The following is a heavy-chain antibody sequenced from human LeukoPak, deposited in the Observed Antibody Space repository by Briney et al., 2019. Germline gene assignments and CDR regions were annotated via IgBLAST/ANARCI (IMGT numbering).Heavy chain of an antibody. CDR1: GGTFSSYA. J-gene: IGHJ4*02. CDR3: ARCEISCRATPPDY. V-gene: IGHV1-69*13. CDR2: IIPIFGTA. Sequence: ASVKVSCKASGGTFSSYAISWVRQAPGQGLEWMGGIIPIFGTANYAQKFQGRVTITADESTSTAYMELSSLRSEDTAVYYCARCEISCRATPPDYWGQGTLVTVSS. D-gene: IGHD2-2*01.